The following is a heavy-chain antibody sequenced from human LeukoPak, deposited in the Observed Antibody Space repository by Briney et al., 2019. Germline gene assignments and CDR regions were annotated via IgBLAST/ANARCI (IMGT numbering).Heavy chain of an antibody. Sequence: GGSLRLSCAASGFTVSSNYMNWVRQAPGRGLEWVSVIYSGGSAHYADSVKGRFTISKDNAKNTLYLQMNGLRAEDTAVYYCARELGVGVIGDAFDIWGQGTVVTVSS. CDR3: ARELGVGVIGDAFDI. D-gene: IGHD3-22*01. CDR1: GFTVSSNY. V-gene: IGHV3-66*01. J-gene: IGHJ3*02. CDR2: IYSGGSA.